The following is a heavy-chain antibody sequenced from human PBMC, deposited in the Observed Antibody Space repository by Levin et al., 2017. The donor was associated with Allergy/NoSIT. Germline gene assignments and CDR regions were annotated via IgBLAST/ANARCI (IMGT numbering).Heavy chain of an antibody. Sequence: LSLTCAASGFPFSDSYMSWIRQAPGKGLEWVSYISRSGSTIYYADSVKGRFTISRDNAKNSLYLQINSLRAEDTAVYYCARGNMSLGKNYYYGMDVWGQGTTVTVSS. CDR3: ARGNMSLGKNYYYGMDV. V-gene: IGHV3-11*01. CDR2: ISRSGSTI. CDR1: GFPFSDSY. D-gene: IGHD2/OR15-2a*01. J-gene: IGHJ6*02.